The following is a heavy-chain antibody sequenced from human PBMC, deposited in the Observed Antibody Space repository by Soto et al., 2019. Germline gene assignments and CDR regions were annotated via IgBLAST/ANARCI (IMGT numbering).Heavy chain of an antibody. CDR2: MNPNSGNT. Sequence: ASVKVSCKASGYTFTSYDINWVRQANGQGLEWMGRMNPNSGNTGYAQKFQGRVTMTRNTSISTAYMELSSLRYEDTAVYYRARAAEGYCSSTSCYGGGGYYYYYMDVWGKGTTVTVSS. D-gene: IGHD2-2*01. J-gene: IGHJ6*03. V-gene: IGHV1-8*01. CDR3: ARAAEGYCSSTSCYGGGGYYYYYMDV. CDR1: GYTFTSYD.